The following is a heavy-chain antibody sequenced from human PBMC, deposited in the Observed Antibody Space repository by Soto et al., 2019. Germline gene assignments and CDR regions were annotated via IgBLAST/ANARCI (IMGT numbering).Heavy chain of an antibody. J-gene: IGHJ6*02. CDR1: GYSFTSYW. CDR2: IYPGESYT. CDR3: ASLGDYGSGGSRGYYNSGMDD. D-gene: IGHD3-10*01. V-gene: IGHV5-51*01. Sequence: PVAALTISCNGSGYSFTSYWNGWVRQMSGIGPEWTGLIYPGESYTRYRPSFQGQVIISGDKAIITAYLQLSSLKASDTAMYYCASLGDYGSGGSRGYYNSGMDDWGQGTTVAAS.